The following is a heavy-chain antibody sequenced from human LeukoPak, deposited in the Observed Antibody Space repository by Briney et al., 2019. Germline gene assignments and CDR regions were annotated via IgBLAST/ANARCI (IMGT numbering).Heavy chain of an antibody. CDR3: AKDRGIAVDDSLDS. V-gene: IGHV3-9*01. CDR1: GFTFDDYA. J-gene: IGHJ4*02. Sequence: GGSLRLSCAASGFTFDDYAMYWVRQAPGKGLEWVSGISWNSGSIGYMDSVKGRFTISRDNAKNSLYLQMNSLRPEDTALYYCAKDRGIAVDDSLDSWGQGTLVIVSS. CDR2: ISWNSGSI. D-gene: IGHD6-19*01.